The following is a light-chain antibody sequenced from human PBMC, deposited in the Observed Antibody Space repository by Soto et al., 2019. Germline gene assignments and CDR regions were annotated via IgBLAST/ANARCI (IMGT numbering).Light chain of an antibody. CDR1: QSFLSTPNAKNY. CDR3: QQYHSTRLT. J-gene: IGKJ4*01. Sequence: DIVMTQSPKYLAGSLREIATINCKSSQSFLSTPNAKNYLAWYQQKPGQPPRLLISWASYREPGVPDRFSGSGSGTDFTLTISSLQAEDVAVSYCQQYHSTRLTFGGGTIVDIK. V-gene: IGKV4-1*01. CDR2: WAS.